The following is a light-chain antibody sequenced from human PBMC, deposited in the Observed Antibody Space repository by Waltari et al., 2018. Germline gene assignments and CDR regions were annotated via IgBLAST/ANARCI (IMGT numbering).Light chain of an antibody. CDR2: DVT. J-gene: IGLJ2*01. V-gene: IGLV2-8*01. Sequence: QSALTQPPSASGSPGQSVAISCTGTSSDIGRYTLVSWYQQDPGKAPKLIVYDVTKRPSGVPDRFSGSKSGNTASLIVSGLQAGDEADYYCSSYAGSGTVVFGGGTKLTVL. CDR3: SSYAGSGTVV. CDR1: SSDIGRYTL.